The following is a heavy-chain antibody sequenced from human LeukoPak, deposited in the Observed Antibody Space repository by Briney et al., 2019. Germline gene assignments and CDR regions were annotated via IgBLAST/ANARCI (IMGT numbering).Heavy chain of an antibody. Sequence: PSETLSLTCTVSGGSISSYYWSWIRQPPGKGLEWIGYIYYSGSTNYNPSLKSRVTISVDTSKNQFSLKPSSVTAADTAVYYCARGYSGYDDPNWFDPWGQGTLVTVSP. V-gene: IGHV4-59*01. CDR3: ARGYSGYDDPNWFDP. CDR2: IYYSGST. D-gene: IGHD5-12*01. CDR1: GGSISSYY. J-gene: IGHJ5*02.